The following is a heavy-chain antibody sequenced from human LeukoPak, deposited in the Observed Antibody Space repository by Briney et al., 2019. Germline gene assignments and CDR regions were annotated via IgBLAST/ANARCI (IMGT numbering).Heavy chain of an antibody. CDR1: GFTVSSNY. Sequence: GGSLRLSCAASGFTVSSNYMSWVRQAPGKGLEWVSVIYSCGSTYYADSVKGRFTISRDNSKNTLYLQMNSLRAEDTAVYYCAKDPHSSWYVNQVDYWGQGTLVTVSS. J-gene: IGHJ4*02. CDR3: AKDPHSSWYVNQVDY. CDR2: IYSCGST. D-gene: IGHD6-13*01. V-gene: IGHV3-66*03.